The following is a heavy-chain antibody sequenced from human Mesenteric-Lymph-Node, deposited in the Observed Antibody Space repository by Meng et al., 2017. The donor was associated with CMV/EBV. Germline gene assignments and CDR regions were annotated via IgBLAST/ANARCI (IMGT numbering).Heavy chain of an antibody. CDR1: GFTFSSYA. Sequence: GESLKISCAASGFTFSSYAMHWVRQAPGKGLEWVAVISYDGSNKYYADSVKGRFTISRDNSKDTLYLQMNSLKAEDTAVYYCARLCGGYGGALDYWGQGTLVTVSS. J-gene: IGHJ4*02. CDR3: ARLCGGYGGALDY. V-gene: IGHV3-30-3*01. D-gene: IGHD4-23*01. CDR2: ISYDGSNK.